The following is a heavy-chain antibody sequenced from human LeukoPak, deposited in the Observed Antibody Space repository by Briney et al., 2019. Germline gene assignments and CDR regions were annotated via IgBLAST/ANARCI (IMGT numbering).Heavy chain of an antibody. CDR3: VRDKVGYGSGVIDY. V-gene: IGHV3-7*01. D-gene: IGHD3-10*01. CDR1: GFTFSNWW. J-gene: IGHJ4*02. Sequence: PGGSLRLSCAASGFTFSNWWMSWVRQAPGKGLEWVANIKQDGSEKHYVDSVKGRFTISRCNARNSLYLQMSSLRAEDTAVYYCVRDKVGYGSGVIDYWGQGTLVTVSS. CDR2: IKQDGSEK.